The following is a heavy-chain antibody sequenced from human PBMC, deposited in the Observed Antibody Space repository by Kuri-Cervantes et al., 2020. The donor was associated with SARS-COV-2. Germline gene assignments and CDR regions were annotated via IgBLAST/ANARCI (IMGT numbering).Heavy chain of an antibody. D-gene: IGHD3-3*01. CDR3: AKETALRFLDGFDY. CDR1: GFTFSSCA. V-gene: IGHV3-23*01. CDR2: ISGSGGST. Sequence: GESLKISCAASGFTFSSCAMSWVRQAPGKGLEWVSAISGSGGSTYYADSVKGRFTISRDNSKNTLYLQMNSLRAEDTAVYYCAKETALRFLDGFDYWGQGTLVTVSS. J-gene: IGHJ4*02.